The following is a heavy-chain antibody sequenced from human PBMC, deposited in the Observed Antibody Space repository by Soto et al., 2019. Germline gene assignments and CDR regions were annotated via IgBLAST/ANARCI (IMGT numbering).Heavy chain of an antibody. V-gene: IGHV3-73*02. CDR3: TRAPDGNNADY. CDR1: GFIFSVTT. CDR2: IRGRADNYAT. D-gene: IGHD6-13*01. J-gene: IGHJ4*02. Sequence: EVQLVESGGDLVQPGGSLKLSCAASGFIFSVTTLHWVRQASGEGLEWVGRIRGRADNYATGYAASVKGRFTISRDDSKQTAYLQMNSLKTEDTAVYFCTRAPDGNNADYWGQGTLVTVSS.